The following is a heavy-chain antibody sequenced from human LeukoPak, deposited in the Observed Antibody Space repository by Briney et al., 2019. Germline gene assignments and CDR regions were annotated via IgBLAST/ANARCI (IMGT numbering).Heavy chain of an antibody. D-gene: IGHD1-7*01. V-gene: IGHV4-4*07. Sequence: PSETLSLTCTVSGGSISSYYWSWIRQPAGKGLEWIGLIYTSGSTRYNPSLNSRVTVSVDTSNNQLSLKLSSVTAADTAVYYCARDPGARNYFDPWGQGILVTVSS. CDR1: GGSISSYY. J-gene: IGHJ5*02. CDR2: IYTSGST. CDR3: ARDPGARNYFDP.